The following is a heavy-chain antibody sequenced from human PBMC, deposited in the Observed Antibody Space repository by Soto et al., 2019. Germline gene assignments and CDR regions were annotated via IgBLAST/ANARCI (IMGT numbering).Heavy chain of an antibody. J-gene: IGHJ3*02. D-gene: IGHD5-18*01. CDR2: ISTSSSNI. V-gene: IGHV3-48*02. Sequence: EVQLVESGGGVVQPGESLRLSCAASGFTFSSYSLNWVRQAPGKGLEWVSYISTSSSNIYYADSVKGRFTISRDNANNSLYLQMNSLRDGDTAVYYCARDWYSNALAPDAFDIWGQGTMVIFSS. CDR3: ARDWYSNALAPDAFDI. CDR1: GFTFSSYS.